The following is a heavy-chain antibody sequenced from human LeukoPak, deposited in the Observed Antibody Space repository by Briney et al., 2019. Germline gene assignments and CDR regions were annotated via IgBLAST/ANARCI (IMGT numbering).Heavy chain of an antibody. CDR3: ARGEGYSYGYGDS. D-gene: IGHD5-18*01. CDR2: INPSGGDT. J-gene: IGHJ4*02. Sequence: GASVKVSCKASGYTFTRYYMHWVRQAPGQGLEWMGTINPSGGDTRYAQKFQGRVTMTRDTSTSTVYMELSSLTSDDTAVYYCARGEGYSYGYGDSWGQGTLVTVSS. CDR1: GYTFTRYY. V-gene: IGHV1-46*01.